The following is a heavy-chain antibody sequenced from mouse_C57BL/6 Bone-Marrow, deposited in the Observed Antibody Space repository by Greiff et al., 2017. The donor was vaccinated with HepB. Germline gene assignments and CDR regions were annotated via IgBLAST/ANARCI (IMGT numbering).Heavy chain of an antibody. D-gene: IGHD1-1*01. V-gene: IGHV1-55*01. CDR3: ARSPTTVVALDY. Sequence: VQLQQPGAELVKPGASVKMSRKASGYTFTSYWITWVKQRPGQGLEWIGDIYPGSGSTNYNEKFKSKATLTVDTSSSTAYMQLSSLTSEDSAVYYCARSPTTVVALDYWGQGTTLTVSS. J-gene: IGHJ2*01. CDR1: GYTFTSYW. CDR2: IYPGSGST.